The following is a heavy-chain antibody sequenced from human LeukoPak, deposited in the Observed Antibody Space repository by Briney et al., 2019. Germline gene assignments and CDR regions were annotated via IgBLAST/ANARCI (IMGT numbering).Heavy chain of an antibody. D-gene: IGHD3-22*01. CDR2: ISSSGSTI. CDR3: ARDLGSYYDSSGYYTFDY. J-gene: IGHJ4*02. Sequence: GGSLRLSCAASGFTFSSYEMNWVRQAPGKGLEWVSYISSSGSTIYYADSVKGRFTISRDNAKNSLYLQMNSLRAEDTAVYYCARDLGSYYDSSGYYTFDYWGQGTLVTVSS. V-gene: IGHV3-48*03. CDR1: GFTFSSYE.